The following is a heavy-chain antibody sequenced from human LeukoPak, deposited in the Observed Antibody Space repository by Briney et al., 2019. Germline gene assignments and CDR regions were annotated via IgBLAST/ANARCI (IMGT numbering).Heavy chain of an antibody. CDR2: INAGNGDT. D-gene: IGHD2-2*01. CDR1: GYTFTDYA. V-gene: IGHV1-3*01. J-gene: IGHJ4*02. Sequence: ASVKVSCKASGYTFTDYAIHWVRQAPGQRLEWMGWINAGNGDTKYSQKSQGGVTITRDTSASIVYMELSSLISEDTALYSCARGSTSDWPFDYWGQGTRVTVSS. CDR3: ARGSTSDWPFDY.